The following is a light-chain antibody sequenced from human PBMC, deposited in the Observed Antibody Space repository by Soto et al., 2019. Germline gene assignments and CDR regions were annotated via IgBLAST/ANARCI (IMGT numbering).Light chain of an antibody. Sequence: DVQMTQSPSTLSASVGDSVTITCRASQSVNNWLAWYQQKPGKAPRLLIFDASSLESGVPSRFSGSGSGTEFTLTISSLQPDDFATYYCQHYNSYSEAFGQGTKVDIK. V-gene: IGKV1-5*01. J-gene: IGKJ1*01. CDR1: QSVNNW. CDR2: DAS. CDR3: QHYNSYSEA.